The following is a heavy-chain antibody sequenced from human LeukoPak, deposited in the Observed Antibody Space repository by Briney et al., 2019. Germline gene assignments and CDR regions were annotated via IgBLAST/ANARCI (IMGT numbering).Heavy chain of an antibody. J-gene: IGHJ3*02. Sequence: GGSLRLSCAASGFTFSNAWMSWVRQAPGKGLEWVGRIKSKTDGGTTDYAAPVKGRFTISRDDSKNTLYLQMNSLKTEDTAVYYCTTDRMGIDLEAFDIWGQGTMVTVSS. CDR2: IKSKTDGGTT. CDR3: TTDRMGIDLEAFDI. D-gene: IGHD3-3*01. CDR1: GFTFSNAW. V-gene: IGHV3-15*01.